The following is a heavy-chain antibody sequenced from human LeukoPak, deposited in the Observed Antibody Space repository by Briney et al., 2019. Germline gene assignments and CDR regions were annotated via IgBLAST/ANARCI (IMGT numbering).Heavy chain of an antibody. Sequence: SETLSLTCTVSGGSTSSGGYYWSWIRQHPGKGLEWIGYIYYSGSTYYNPSLKSRVTISVDTSKNQFSLKLSSVTAADTAVYYCARVGVGRYCSSTSCYTARWFDPWGQGTLVTVSS. J-gene: IGHJ5*02. D-gene: IGHD2-2*02. CDR1: GGSTSSGGYY. CDR2: IYYSGST. V-gene: IGHV4-31*03. CDR3: ARVGVGRYCSSTSCYTARWFDP.